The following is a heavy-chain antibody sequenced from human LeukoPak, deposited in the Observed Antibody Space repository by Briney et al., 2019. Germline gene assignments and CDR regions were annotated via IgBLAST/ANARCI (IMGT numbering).Heavy chain of an antibody. CDR2: IYYSGST. CDR1: GGSISSSSYY. J-gene: IGHJ4*02. V-gene: IGHV4-39*07. D-gene: IGHD2-15*01. CDR3: AREVGYCSGGRCYLDY. Sequence: SETLSLTCTVSGGSISSSSYYWGWIRQPPGKGLEWIGSIYYSGSTYYNPSLKSRVTISVDTSKNQFSLKLSSVTAADTAVYYCAREVGYCSGGRCYLDYWGQGTLVTVSS.